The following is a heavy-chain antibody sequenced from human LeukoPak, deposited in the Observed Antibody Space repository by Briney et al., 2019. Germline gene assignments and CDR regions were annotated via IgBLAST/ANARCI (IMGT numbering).Heavy chain of an antibody. V-gene: IGHV3-21*01. Sequence: GGSLRLSCAASGFTFSSYSMNWVRQAPGKGLEWVSSISSSSSYIYYADSVKGRFTISRDNAKNSLYLQMNSLRAEDTAVYYCARLVVGPTRYYDFWSGYYSFDYWGQGTLVTVSS. CDR1: GFTFSSYS. CDR2: ISSSSSYI. J-gene: IGHJ4*02. CDR3: ARLVVGPTRYYDFWSGYYSFDY. D-gene: IGHD3-3*01.